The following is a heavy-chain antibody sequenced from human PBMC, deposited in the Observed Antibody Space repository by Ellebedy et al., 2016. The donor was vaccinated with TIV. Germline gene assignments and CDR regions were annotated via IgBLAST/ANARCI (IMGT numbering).Heavy chain of an antibody. V-gene: IGHV4-39*01. J-gene: IGHJ2*01. D-gene: IGHD3-16*01. CDR3: ARNRVIFTFEKSYFDL. CDR2: IYSTGST. CDR1: GDSISSSTYY. Sequence: SETLSLTCIVSGDSISSSTYYWGWIRQPPGKGLEWIGTIYSTGSTYYNPSLPSRVTISVDTSKNQFSLNLRSVPAADTAVYYCARNRVIFTFEKSYFDLWGRGTLVTVSS.